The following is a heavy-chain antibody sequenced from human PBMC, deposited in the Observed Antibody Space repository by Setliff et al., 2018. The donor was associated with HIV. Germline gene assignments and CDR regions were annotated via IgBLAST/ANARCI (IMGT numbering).Heavy chain of an antibody. CDR2: INTNTGNP. CDR1: GYSLTSYS. V-gene: IGHV7-4-1*01. J-gene: IGHJ6*03. Sequence: ASVKVSCKASGYSLTSYSINWVRQAPGQGLEWMGYINTNTGNPTYAQGFTGRFVFAVDTPVSTAYLQIFSLKAEDTAVYYCTRDHTPPPNYDFWSGQIDLRNIFYYMDVWGTGSPVTVSS. CDR3: TRDHTPPPNYDFWSGQIDLRNIFYYMDV. D-gene: IGHD3-3*01.